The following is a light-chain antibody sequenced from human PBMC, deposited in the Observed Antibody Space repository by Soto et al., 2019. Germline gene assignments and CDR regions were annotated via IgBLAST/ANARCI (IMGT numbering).Light chain of an antibody. J-gene: IGKJ1*01. Sequence: DIQMTQSPSTLAGSVGDRVTITCRASQTISSWLAWYQQRPGKAPKLLIYKASTLKSGVPSRFSGSGSGTEFTLTISSLQPDDFATYYYQHYNSSSEALGQGTKVELK. CDR2: KAS. CDR3: QHYNSSSEA. V-gene: IGKV1-5*03. CDR1: QTISSW.